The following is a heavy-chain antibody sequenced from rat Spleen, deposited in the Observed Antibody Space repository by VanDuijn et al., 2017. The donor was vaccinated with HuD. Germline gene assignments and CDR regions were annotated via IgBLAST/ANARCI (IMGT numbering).Heavy chain of an antibody. CDR1: GYSITSSYR. CDR2: INGAGST. D-gene: IGHD5-1*01. V-gene: IGHV3-3*01. J-gene: IGHJ4*01. Sequence: VQLQESGPGLVKPSQSLSLTCSVTGYSITSSYRWNWIRKFPGNKLEWMGYINGAGSTNYNPSLKSRISITRDTSKNQVFLQVNSVTTEDTATYYCARHSGTARGVMDAWGQGASVTVS. CDR3: ARHSGTARGVMDA.